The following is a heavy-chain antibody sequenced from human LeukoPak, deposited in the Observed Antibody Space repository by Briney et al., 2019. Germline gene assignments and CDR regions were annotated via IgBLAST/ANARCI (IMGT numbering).Heavy chain of an antibody. CDR1: GFPFRDFA. Sequence: GGSLRLSCAASGFPFRDFAMIWVRQAPGKGLEWVSVIYSGGSTYYADSVKGRFTISRHNSKNTLYLQMNSLRAEDTAVYYCARESQQLNDAFDIWGQGTMVTVSS. D-gene: IGHD6-13*01. CDR3: ARESQQLNDAFDI. CDR2: IYSGGST. V-gene: IGHV3-53*04. J-gene: IGHJ3*02.